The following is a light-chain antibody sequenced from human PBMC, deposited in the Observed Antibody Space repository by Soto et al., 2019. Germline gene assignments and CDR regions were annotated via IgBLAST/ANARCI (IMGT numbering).Light chain of an antibody. V-gene: IGLV1-40*01. CDR3: QSYDGSLSGSV. CDR1: SSNTGAGYD. CDR2: GNT. J-gene: IGLJ2*01. Sequence: QSALTQPPSVSGAPGQRVTISCTGSSSNTGAGYDVHWYQQVPGTAPKLLIYGNTKRPSGVPDRFSGSKSGTSASLAITGLQAEDEADYYCQSYDGSLSGSVFGGGTKVTVL.